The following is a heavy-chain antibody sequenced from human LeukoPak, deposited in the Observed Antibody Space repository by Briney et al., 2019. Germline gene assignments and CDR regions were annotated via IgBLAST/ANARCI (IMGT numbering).Heavy chain of an antibody. CDR3: ARVEGSGSYYGSSYNWFDP. CDR2: IYTSGST. J-gene: IGHJ5*02. CDR1: GGPISSYY. Sequence: PSETLSLTCTVSGGPISSYYWSWIRQPAGKGLEWIGRIYTSGSTNYNPSLKSRVTMSVDTSKNQFSLKLSSVTAADTAVYYCARVEGSGSYYGSSYNWFDPWGQGTLVTVSS. V-gene: IGHV4-4*07. D-gene: IGHD3-10*01.